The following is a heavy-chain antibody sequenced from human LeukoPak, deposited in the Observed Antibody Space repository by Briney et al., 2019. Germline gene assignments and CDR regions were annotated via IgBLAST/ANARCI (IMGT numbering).Heavy chain of an antibody. Sequence: GGSLRLSCAASGFTFSDYYMHWVRQAPGKGLVWVSRISSDGRTPSYADSVKGRFTISRDNAKNTLYLQMNSLRAEDTAVYYCARDRDWFDPWGQGTLVTVSS. J-gene: IGHJ5*02. CDR1: GFTFSDYY. CDR2: ISSDGRTP. V-gene: IGHV3-74*01. CDR3: ARDRDWFDP.